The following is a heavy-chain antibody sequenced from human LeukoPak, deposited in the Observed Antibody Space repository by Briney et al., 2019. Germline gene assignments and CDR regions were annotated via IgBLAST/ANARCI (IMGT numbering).Heavy chain of an antibody. V-gene: IGHV1-18*01. Sequence: ASVKVSCKASGYTFTSYGISWVRQAPGQGLEWMGWISAYNGNTNYAQKLQGRVTMTTDTSTSTAYMELRSLRSDDTAVYYCARDLRVGYDFWSGYLDPHFAYWGQGTLVTVSS. CDR3: ARDLRVGYDFWSGYLDPHFAY. CDR1: GYTFTSYG. CDR2: ISAYNGNT. J-gene: IGHJ4*02. D-gene: IGHD3-3*01.